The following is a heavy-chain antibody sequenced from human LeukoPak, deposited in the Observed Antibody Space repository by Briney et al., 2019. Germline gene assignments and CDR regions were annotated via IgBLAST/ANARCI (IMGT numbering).Heavy chain of an antibody. V-gene: IGHV1-18*01. CDR3: AKVDIFTGYASFGMDV. CDR2: ISAYNGNT. J-gene: IGHJ6*02. CDR1: GYTFTSYG. Sequence: GASVKVSCKASGYTFTSYGFSWVRQAPGQGLEWMGWISAYNGNTNYAQKLQGRVTMTTDTSTSTAHMELRSLRSDDTAVYYCAKVDIFTGYASFGMDVWGQGTTVTVSS. D-gene: IGHD3-9*01.